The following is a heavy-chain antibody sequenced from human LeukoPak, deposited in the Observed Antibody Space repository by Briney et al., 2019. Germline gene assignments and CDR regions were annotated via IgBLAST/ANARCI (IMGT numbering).Heavy chain of an antibody. J-gene: IGHJ4*02. CDR2: IYYSGST. D-gene: IGHD6-19*01. CDR1: GGSISSYY. Sequence: PSETLSLTCTVSGGSISSYYWSWIRQPPGKGLEWIGYIYYSGSTNYNPSPKSRVTISVDTSKNQFSLKLTSVTAADTAVYYCARSYNSGFDYWGQGTLVTVSS. V-gene: IGHV4-59*01. CDR3: ARSYNSGFDY.